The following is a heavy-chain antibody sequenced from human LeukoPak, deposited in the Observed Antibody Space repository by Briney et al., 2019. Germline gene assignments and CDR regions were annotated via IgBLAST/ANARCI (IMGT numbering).Heavy chain of an antibody. CDR3: AKDCAYDFSNCFDP. CDR2: INPNSGGT. D-gene: IGHD3-3*01. V-gene: IGHV1-2*02. Sequence: ASVEVSCKASGYTFTGYYMHWMRQAPGQGLEWMGWINPNSGGTNYAQKFQGRVTMTRDTSISTAYMVLSRLRSDDTAVYYCAKDCAYDFSNCFDPWGQGTLVTVSS. J-gene: IGHJ5*02. CDR1: GYTFTGYY.